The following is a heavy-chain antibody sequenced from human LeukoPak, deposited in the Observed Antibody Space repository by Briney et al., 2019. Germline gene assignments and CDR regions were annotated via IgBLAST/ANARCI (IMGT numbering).Heavy chain of an antibody. CDR3: ARDYRIVGATDLSLGRHFDY. V-gene: IGHV1-18*01. CDR1: GYTFTSYG. CDR2: ISAYNGNT. Sequence: ASVKVSCKASGYTFTSYGISWVRQAPGQGLEWMGWISAYNGNTNYAQKLQGRVTMTTDTSTSTAYMELRSLRSDDTAVYYCARDYRIVGATDLSLGRHFDYWGQGTLVTVSS. J-gene: IGHJ4*02. D-gene: IGHD1-26*01.